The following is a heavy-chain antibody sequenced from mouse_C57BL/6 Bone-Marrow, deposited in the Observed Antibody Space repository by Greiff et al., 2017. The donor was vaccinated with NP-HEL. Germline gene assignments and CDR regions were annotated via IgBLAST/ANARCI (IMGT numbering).Heavy chain of an antibody. Sequence: VKLQQPGAELVKPGASVKMSCKASGYTFTSYWITWVKQRPGQGLEWIGDIYPGSGSTNYNEKFKSKATLTVDTSSSTAYMQLSSLTSEDSAVYYCARDYYGLYAMDYWGQGTSVTVSS. CDR2: IYPGSGST. CDR3: ARDYYGLYAMDY. V-gene: IGHV1-55*01. CDR1: GYTFTSYW. D-gene: IGHD1-2*01. J-gene: IGHJ4*01.